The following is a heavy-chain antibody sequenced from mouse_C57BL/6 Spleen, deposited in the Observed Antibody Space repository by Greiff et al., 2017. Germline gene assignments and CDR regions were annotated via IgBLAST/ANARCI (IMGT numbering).Heavy chain of an antibody. J-gene: IGHJ3*01. Sequence: EVQLQQSGPELVKPGASVKISCKASGYTFTDYYMNWVKQSHGKSLEWIGDINPNNGGTSYNQKFKGKATLTVDKSSSTAYMELRSLTSEDSAVYYCARGWLLGWFAYWGQGTLVTVSA. V-gene: IGHV1-26*01. CDR1: GYTFTDYY. D-gene: IGHD2-3*01. CDR2: INPNNGGT. CDR3: ARGWLLGWFAY.